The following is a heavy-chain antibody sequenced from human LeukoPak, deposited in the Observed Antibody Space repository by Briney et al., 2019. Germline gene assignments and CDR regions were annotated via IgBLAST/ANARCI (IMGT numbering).Heavy chain of an antibody. CDR2: INPNGGGT. J-gene: IGHJ3*02. Sequence: ASVKVSCKASGYTFTGYYMHWVRQAPGQGLEWIGWINPNGGGTNYAQKFQGRVTMTRDTSISSAYMELSRLRSDDTALYYCARDWEGDYYGSDAFDIWGQGTMVTVSS. CDR3: ARDWEGDYYGSDAFDI. D-gene: IGHD3-10*01. V-gene: IGHV1-2*02. CDR1: GYTFTGYY.